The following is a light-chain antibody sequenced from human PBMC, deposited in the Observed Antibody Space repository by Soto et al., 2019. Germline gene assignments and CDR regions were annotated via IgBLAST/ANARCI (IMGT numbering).Light chain of an antibody. Sequence: EFVLTQSPGTLSLSPGERATLSCRASQTVRNNYLAWYQQKPGQAPRLLIYDASSRATGIPDRFSGGGSGTDFTLTISRLEHEDFAVYYCQQFSSHPLTFGGGTKADIK. CDR1: QTVRNNY. J-gene: IGKJ4*01. CDR2: DAS. V-gene: IGKV3-20*01. CDR3: QQFSSHPLT.